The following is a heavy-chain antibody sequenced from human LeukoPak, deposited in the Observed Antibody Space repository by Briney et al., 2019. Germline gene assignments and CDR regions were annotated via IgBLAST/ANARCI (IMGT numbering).Heavy chain of an antibody. D-gene: IGHD3-22*01. CDR2: ISGSGGST. CDR3: ARYYYDSSGYYKDSGKDY. CDR1: GFTFSSYA. Sequence: GGSLRLSCAASGFTFSSYAMSWVRQAPGKGLEWVSAISGSGGSTYYADSVKGRFTISRDNSKNTLYLQMNSLRAEDTAVYYCARYYYDSSGYYKDSGKDYWGQGTLVTVSS. V-gene: IGHV3-23*01. J-gene: IGHJ4*02.